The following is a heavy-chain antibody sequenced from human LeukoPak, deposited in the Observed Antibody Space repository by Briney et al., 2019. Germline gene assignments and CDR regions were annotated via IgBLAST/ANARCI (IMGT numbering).Heavy chain of an antibody. V-gene: IGHV3-30*02. D-gene: IGHD3-22*01. CDR3: AKGGYYYDSSAQDY. CDR2: IRYDGSNK. CDR1: GFTFSSYG. J-gene: IGHJ4*02. Sequence: GGSLRLSCAASGFTFSSYGMHWVRQAPGKGLEWVAFIRYDGSNKYYADSVKGRFTISRDNSKNTLYLQMNSLRAEDTAVYYCAKGGYYYDSSAQDYWGQGTLVTVSS.